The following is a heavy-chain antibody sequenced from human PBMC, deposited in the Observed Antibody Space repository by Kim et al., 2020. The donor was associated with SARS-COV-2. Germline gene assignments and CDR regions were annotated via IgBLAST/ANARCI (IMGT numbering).Heavy chain of an antibody. D-gene: IGHD3-10*01. CDR2: ISWNSGSI. Sequence: GGSLRLSCAASGFTFDDYAMHWVRQAPGKGLEWVSGISWNSGSIGYADSVKGRFTISRDNAKNSLYLQMNSLRAEDTALYYCAKGKGIWFGELLRGSFDYWGQGTLVTVSS. CDR1: GFTFDDYA. J-gene: IGHJ4*02. CDR3: AKGKGIWFGELLRGSFDY. V-gene: IGHV3-9*01.